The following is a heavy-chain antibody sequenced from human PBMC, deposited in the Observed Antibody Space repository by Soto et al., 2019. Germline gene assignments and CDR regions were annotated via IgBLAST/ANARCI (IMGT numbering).Heavy chain of an antibody. D-gene: IGHD3-10*01. CDR2: INPSGGST. CDR1: GYTFTSYY. J-gene: IGHJ6*02. Sequence: QVQLVQSGAEVKKPGASVKVSCKASGYTFTSYYIHCVRQAPGQGLEWMGVINPSGGSTSYAQKFQGGVPMTRDTSTSTVYMELSSLRSEDTAVYYCARVRGGELYDGMDVWGQGTTVTVSS. V-gene: IGHV1-46*01. CDR3: ARVRGGELYDGMDV.